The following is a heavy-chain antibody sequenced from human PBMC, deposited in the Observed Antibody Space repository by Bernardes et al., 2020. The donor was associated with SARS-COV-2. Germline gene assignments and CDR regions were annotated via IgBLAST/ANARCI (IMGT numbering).Heavy chain of an antibody. CDR1: GFTFSSYG. V-gene: IGHV3-48*02. J-gene: IGHJ6*01. Sequence: GGSLRLSCAASGFTFSSYGMNWVRQAPGKGLEWVSHISGSGNNIYDADSVKGRFTISRDNAKNSLYLQMNSLRHDDTAVYFCARSVGVPAAMWDYYYALDVWGQGTTVTVSS. CDR3: ARSVGVPAAMWDYYYALDV. CDR2: ISGSGNNI. D-gene: IGHD2-2*01.